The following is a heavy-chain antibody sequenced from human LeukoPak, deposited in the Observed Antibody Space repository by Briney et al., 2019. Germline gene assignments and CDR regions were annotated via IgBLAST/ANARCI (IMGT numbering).Heavy chain of an antibody. CDR3: ARARGASTVTTQSQYYYYYMDV. D-gene: IGHD4-11*01. CDR2: LSFDGDEK. J-gene: IGHJ6*03. Sequence: PGGSLRLSCVASGFTFNTYSMHWVRQAPGKGLEWVAVLSFDGDEKHYADSVKGRFTISRDNAKNSLYLQMNSLRAEDTAVYYCARARGASTVTTQSQYYYYYMDVWGKGTTVTVSS. V-gene: IGHV3-30-3*01. CDR1: GFTFNTYS.